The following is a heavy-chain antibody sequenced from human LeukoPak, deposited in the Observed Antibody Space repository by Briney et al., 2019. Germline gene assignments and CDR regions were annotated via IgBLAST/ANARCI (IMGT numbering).Heavy chain of an antibody. V-gene: IGHV1-2*02. CDR1: GYTFTGYY. D-gene: IGHD3-22*01. J-gene: IGHJ3*01. Sequence: GASVKVSCKASGYTFTGYYMHWVRQAPGQGLEWMGWINPNSGGTNYAQKFQGRVTMTRDTSISTAYMELRSLTSGDTAVYYCARDLRSRLSFFYDGSGYRSLDVWGQGTTVTVSS. CDR2: INPNSGGT. CDR3: ARDLRSRLSFFYDGSGYRSLDV.